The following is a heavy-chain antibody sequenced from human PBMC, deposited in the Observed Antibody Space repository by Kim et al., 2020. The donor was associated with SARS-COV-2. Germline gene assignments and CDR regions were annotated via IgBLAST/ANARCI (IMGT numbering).Heavy chain of an antibody. J-gene: IGHJ4*02. V-gene: IGHV4-4*08. D-gene: IGHD6-19*01. CDR3: ASRWYSSGWYFDH. Sequence: SHPPLPSRVPISLDTSRNQFSLKLSSVAATDTAVYYCASRWYSSGWYFDHWGQGALVTVSS.